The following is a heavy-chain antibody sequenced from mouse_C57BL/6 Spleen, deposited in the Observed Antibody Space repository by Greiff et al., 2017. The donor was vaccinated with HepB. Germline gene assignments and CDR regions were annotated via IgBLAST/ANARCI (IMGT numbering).Heavy chain of an antibody. D-gene: IGHD1-1*01. V-gene: IGHV1-64*01. J-gene: IGHJ1*03. CDR2: IHPNSGST. CDR3: APITTVVSSYWYFDV. CDR1: GYTFTSYW. Sequence: QVQLQQPGAELVKPGASVKLSCKASGYTFTSYWMHWVKQRPGQGLEWIGMIHPNSGSTNYNEKFKSKATLTVDKSSSTAYMQLSSLTSEDSAVYYCAPITTVVSSYWYFDVWGTGTTVTVSS.